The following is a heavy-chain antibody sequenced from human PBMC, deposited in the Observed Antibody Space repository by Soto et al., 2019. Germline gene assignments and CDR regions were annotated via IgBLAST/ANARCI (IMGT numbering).Heavy chain of an antibody. D-gene: IGHD3-22*01. CDR3: ATITMMT. J-gene: IGHJ5*02. V-gene: IGHV3-11*06. CDR1: GFTFSDYY. CDR2: ISGSSDNT. Sequence: QVQLVESGGGLVKPGGSLRLSCAASGFTFSDYYMSWSRQAPGKGLEWLSYISGSSDNTNYADSVKGRFTISRDNAKKSLYLEMNSLRAEDTAVYYCATITMMTWGQGTLVTVSS.